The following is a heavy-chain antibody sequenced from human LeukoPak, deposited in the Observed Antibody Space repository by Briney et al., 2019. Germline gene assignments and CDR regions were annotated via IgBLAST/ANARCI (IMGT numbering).Heavy chain of an antibody. CDR2: IYSDGST. Sequence: GGSLRLSCAASGFTVSSNYMSWVRQTPGKGLEWVSIIYSDGSTYYADSVKGRFTISRDNSKNTLYLQMNSLRAEDTAVYYCAKDRSGWYSYFDYWGQGTLVTVSS. CDR1: GFTVSSNY. V-gene: IGHV3-53*01. D-gene: IGHD6-19*01. J-gene: IGHJ4*02. CDR3: AKDRSGWYSYFDY.